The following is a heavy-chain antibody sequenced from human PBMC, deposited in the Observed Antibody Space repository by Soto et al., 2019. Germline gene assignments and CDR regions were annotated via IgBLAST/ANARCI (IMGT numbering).Heavy chain of an antibody. CDR1: GGTFSSYT. CDR2: IIPILGIA. CDR3: ARWPGIAVAGQGDTYYGMDV. V-gene: IGHV1-69*02. Sequence: QVQLVQSGAEVKKPGSSVKVSCKASGGTFSSYTISWVRQAPGQGLEWMGRIIPILGIANYAQKFQGRVMITADKSXXTXYXXLSSLGSEATAVYYWARWPGIAVAGQGDTYYGMDVWGQGTTVTVSS. D-gene: IGHD6-19*01. J-gene: IGHJ6*02.